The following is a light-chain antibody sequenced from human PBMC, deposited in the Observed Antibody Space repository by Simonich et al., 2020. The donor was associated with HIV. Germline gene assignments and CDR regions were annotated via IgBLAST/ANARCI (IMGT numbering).Light chain of an antibody. J-gene: IGLJ3*02. V-gene: IGLV2-14*01. CDR2: DVI. CDR1: SSDVGGYNY. CDR3: SSYTSSSTHWV. Sequence: QSALTQPASVSGSPGQSITISCTGTSSDVGGYNYVSWNQQHPGKAPKFMIYDVIKRPSGVSNRFSGSKSGNTASLTISGLQAEDEADYYCSSYTSSSTHWVFGGGTKLTVL.